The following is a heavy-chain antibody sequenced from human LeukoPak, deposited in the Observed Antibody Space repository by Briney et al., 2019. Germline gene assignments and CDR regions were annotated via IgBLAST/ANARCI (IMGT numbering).Heavy chain of an antibody. CDR3: ARDGYGGYGGAYNWFDP. Sequence: SVKVSCKASGGTFSSYAISWVRQAPGQGLEWMGGIIPIFGTANYAQKFQGRVTITADKSTSTAYMELSSLRSEDTAVYYCARDGYGGYGGAYNWFDPWGQGTLVTVSS. V-gene: IGHV1-69*06. D-gene: IGHD5-12*01. J-gene: IGHJ5*02. CDR1: GGTFSSYA. CDR2: IIPIFGTA.